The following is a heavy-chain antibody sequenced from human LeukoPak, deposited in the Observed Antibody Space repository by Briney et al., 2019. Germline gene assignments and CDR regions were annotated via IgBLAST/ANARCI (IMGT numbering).Heavy chain of an antibody. Sequence: GGSLRLSCAASGFAFSGYEMYWVRQAPGKGLEWISYISDTGGAIHYADSVKGRFTISRDNAKNSLYLQMNSLRAEDTAVYYCAKDPSGWSLTWGQGTLVTVSS. V-gene: IGHV3-48*03. D-gene: IGHD6-19*01. J-gene: IGHJ5*02. CDR1: GFAFSGYE. CDR3: AKDPSGWSLT. CDR2: ISDTGGAI.